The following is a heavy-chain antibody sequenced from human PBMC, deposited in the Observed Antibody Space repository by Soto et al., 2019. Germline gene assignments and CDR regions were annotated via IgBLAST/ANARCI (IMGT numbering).Heavy chain of an antibody. J-gene: IGHJ4*02. D-gene: IGHD1-26*01. CDR2: ISGSGGST. Sequence: EVQLLESGGGLVQPGGSLRLSCAASGFTFSSYAMRWVRKSPVKGLEWVSAISGSGGSTYYADSVKGRFTISRDNSKNTLYLHMNSLRADDTDVYYCARRGSGSYYAYWGQGTLFTVSS. V-gene: IGHV3-23*01. CDR1: GFTFSSYA. CDR3: ARRGSGSYYAY.